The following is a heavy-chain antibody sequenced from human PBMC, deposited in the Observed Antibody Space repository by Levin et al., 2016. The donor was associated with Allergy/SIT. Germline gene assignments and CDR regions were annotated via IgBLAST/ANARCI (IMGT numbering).Heavy chain of an antibody. CDR1: GFTFSAYY. D-gene: IGHD6-19*01. CDR2: ISSTSSYT. Sequence: GGSLRLSCTASGFTFSAYYMTWIRQVPGKGLEYISYISSTSSYTHYADSVKGRFTISRDNAKNSLYLQMNSLRVEDTAVYYCAVLYGVEAVAVDYWGQGTLVTVSS. J-gene: IGHJ4*02. V-gene: IGHV3-11*03. CDR3: AVLYGVEAVAVDY.